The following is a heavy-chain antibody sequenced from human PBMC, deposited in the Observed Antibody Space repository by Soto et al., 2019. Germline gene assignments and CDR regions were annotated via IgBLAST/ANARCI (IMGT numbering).Heavy chain of an antibody. CDR1: GFTFDDYA. Sequence: EVQLVESGGGWVQPGRSLRLSCAASGFTFDDYAMHWVRQAPGKGLEWVSGIAFNSGNTAYADSVKGRFTISRDNAKNSLYLQMNRLRAEDTALYYCAKDLRTSWIFGIFDSWGQGILVTVSS. CDR3: AKDLRTSWIFGIFDS. D-gene: IGHD3-3*01. J-gene: IGHJ4*02. V-gene: IGHV3-9*01. CDR2: IAFNSGNT.